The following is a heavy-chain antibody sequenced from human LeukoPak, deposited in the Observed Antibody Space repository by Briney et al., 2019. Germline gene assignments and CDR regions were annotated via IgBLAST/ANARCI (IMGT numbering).Heavy chain of an antibody. J-gene: IGHJ4*02. D-gene: IGHD1-1*01. CDR3: ARGDWNDGDFDY. Sequence: PGGSLRLSCAASGFTFSSYAMSRVRQAPGKGLEWVSSISSSSSYIYYADSVKGRFTISRDNAKNSLYLQMNSLRAEDTAVYYCARGDWNDGDFDYWGQGTLVTVSS. V-gene: IGHV3-21*01. CDR2: ISSSSSYI. CDR1: GFTFSSYA.